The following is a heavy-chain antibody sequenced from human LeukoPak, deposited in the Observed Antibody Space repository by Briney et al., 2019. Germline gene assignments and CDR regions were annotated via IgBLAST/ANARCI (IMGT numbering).Heavy chain of an antibody. CDR3: ARAIMGTENLDY. V-gene: IGHV3-30*10. CDR2: VSHDGSTK. D-gene: IGHD5-18*01. J-gene: IGHJ4*02. Sequence: GGSLRLSCAASGFSFSTYAMHGVRQAPGMGPEWVAVVSHDGSTKYYTNSVRGRFTISTDNSKNTFFLQLNGLRTGDTAVYYCARAIMGTENLDYWGQGTLVTVSS. CDR1: GFSFSTYA.